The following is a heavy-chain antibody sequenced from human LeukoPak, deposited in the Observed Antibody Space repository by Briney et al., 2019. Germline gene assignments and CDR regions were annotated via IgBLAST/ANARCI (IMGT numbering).Heavy chain of an antibody. D-gene: IGHD3-22*01. J-gene: IGHJ5*02. CDR3: AKGSSGYFADL. Sequence: PGGSLRLSCAASGFIFNNYGLIWVRQAPGKGLEWVSAISIDGAGTQYADFVVGRFTISCDNSKNTLFLQMSTLRAEETTLYYCAKGSSGYFADLWGQRTLVTVSS. CDR2: ISIDGAGT. V-gene: IGHV3-23*01. CDR1: GFIFNNYG.